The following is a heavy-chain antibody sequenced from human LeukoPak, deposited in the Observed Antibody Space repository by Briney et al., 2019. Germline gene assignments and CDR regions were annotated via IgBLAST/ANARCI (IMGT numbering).Heavy chain of an antibody. D-gene: IGHD3-3*01. CDR3: AKDPENTRYYDFWSGYYDY. J-gene: IGHJ4*02. Sequence: GGSLRLSCAASGFTFSSYGMSWVRQAPGKGLEWVSAISGSGGSTYYADSVKGRFTISRDNSKNTLYLQMNSLRAEDTAVYYCAKDPENTRYYDFWSGYYDYWAQGTLVTVSS. CDR1: GFTFSSYG. CDR2: ISGSGGST. V-gene: IGHV3-23*01.